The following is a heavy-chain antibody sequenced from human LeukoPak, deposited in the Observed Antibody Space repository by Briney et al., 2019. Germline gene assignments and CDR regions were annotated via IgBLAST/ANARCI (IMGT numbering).Heavy chain of an antibody. J-gene: IGHJ4*02. CDR3: ARDVQAGPGY. CDR2: INSDGSRS. D-gene: IGHD6-19*01. Sequence: GGSLRLSCAASGFTFSSYWMHWVRQAPGKGLVWVSRINSDGSRSTYADSVKGRFTISRDNAKNTLHLQMNSLRAEDTAVYYCARDVQAGPGYWGQGTLVTVSS. CDR1: GFTFSSYW. V-gene: IGHV3-74*01.